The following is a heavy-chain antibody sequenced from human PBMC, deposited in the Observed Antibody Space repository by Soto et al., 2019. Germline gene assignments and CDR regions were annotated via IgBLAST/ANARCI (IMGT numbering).Heavy chain of an antibody. D-gene: IGHD3-22*01. Sequence: EVQLLESGGGLVQPGGSLTLSCAASGFSFSNYAMTWVRQAPGKGLEWVSLISGRGSPTYYADSVKGRFTISSDNSRNTLFLQMNSLRAEDKALYYCAKGKSSAYLNWCDPWGQGTLVTVSS. CDR1: GFSFSNYA. CDR2: ISGRGSPT. J-gene: IGHJ5*02. V-gene: IGHV3-23*01. CDR3: AKGKSSAYLNWCDP.